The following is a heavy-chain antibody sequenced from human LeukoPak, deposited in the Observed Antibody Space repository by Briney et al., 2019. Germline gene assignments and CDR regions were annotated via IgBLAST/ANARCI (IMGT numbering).Heavy chain of an antibody. CDR3: AKGGGYFDY. D-gene: IGHD4-23*01. CDR1: GFTFSSYG. CDR2: ISYDGSNK. V-gene: IGHV3-30*18. J-gene: IGHJ4*02. Sequence: GRSLRLSCAASGFTFSSYGMHWVRQAPGKGLGWVAVISYDGSNKYYADSVKGRFTISRDNSKNTLYLQMNSLRAEDTAVYYCAKGGGYFDYWGQGTLVTVSS.